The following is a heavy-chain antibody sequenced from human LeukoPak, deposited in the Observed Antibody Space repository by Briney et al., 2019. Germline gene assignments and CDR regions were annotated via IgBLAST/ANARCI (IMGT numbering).Heavy chain of an antibody. CDR3: ARDPYSGSYGADYYYYMDV. Sequence: ASVKVSCKASGGTFRRFGMSWVRQAPGQGLEWMGGIIPIFGTANYAQKFQGRVTITADESTSTAYMELSSLRAEDTAVYYCARDPYSGSYGADYYYYMDVWGKGTTVTISS. CDR1: GGTFRRFG. V-gene: IGHV1-69*13. D-gene: IGHD1-26*01. CDR2: IIPIFGTA. J-gene: IGHJ6*03.